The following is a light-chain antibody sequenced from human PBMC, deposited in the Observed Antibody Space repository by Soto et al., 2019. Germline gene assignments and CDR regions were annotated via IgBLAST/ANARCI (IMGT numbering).Light chain of an antibody. CDR1: QSISSW. CDR2: KAS. Sequence: DIQMTQSPSTLSASVGDRVTITFRASQSISSWLAWYQQKPGKAPKLLIYKASSLESGVPSRFSGSGSGTEFTLTISSLQPDDFATYYCQQYNSYSPWTFGQGTTVDIK. V-gene: IGKV1-5*03. CDR3: QQYNSYSPWT. J-gene: IGKJ1*01.